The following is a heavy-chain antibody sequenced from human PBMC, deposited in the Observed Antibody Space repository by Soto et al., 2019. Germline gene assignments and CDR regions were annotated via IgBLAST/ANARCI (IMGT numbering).Heavy chain of an antibody. D-gene: IGHD3-22*01. J-gene: IGHJ6*02. CDR2: INHSASS. CDR3: ARGEYDSSGLYSWAPRGFDV. CDR1: GGSFTDYY. V-gene: IGHV4-34*01. Sequence: QVQLRQWGAGLLKPSETLVLTCAVSGGSFTDYYWGWIRQSPGKGLEWIGEINHSASSTYNPSRASRVTILVDTSKKQFSLRLTSVTAADTAMYYCARGEYDSSGLYSWAPRGFDVWGQGTTVTVSS.